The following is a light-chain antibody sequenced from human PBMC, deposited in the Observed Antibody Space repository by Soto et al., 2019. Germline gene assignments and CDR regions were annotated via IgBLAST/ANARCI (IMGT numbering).Light chain of an antibody. CDR2: GAS. CDR1: QTFSSSY. Sequence: EIVLTQSPGTLSLSPGERATLSCRASQTFSSSYLAWYQQKPGQAPRLLIYGASSRATGIPDRFSGSGSGTDFTLTISRLEPEDFAVYYCQQYGSSPVTFGQGTRLEIK. V-gene: IGKV3-20*01. CDR3: QQYGSSPVT. J-gene: IGKJ5*01.